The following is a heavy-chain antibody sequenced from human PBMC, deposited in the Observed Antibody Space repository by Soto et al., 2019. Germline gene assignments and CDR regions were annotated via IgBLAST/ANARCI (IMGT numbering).Heavy chain of an antibody. V-gene: IGHV3-23*01. CDR1: GLTFSSYA. J-gene: IGHJ4*02. CDR2: ISGSGGST. D-gene: IGHD3-22*01. CDR3: AKDRPYYYDSSGYPFDY. Sequence: LRLSCAASGLTFSSYAMSWVRQAPWKGLEWVSAISGSGGSTYYADSVKGRFTISRDNSKNTLYLQMNSLRAEDTAVYYCAKDRPYYYDSSGYPFDYWGQGTLVTSPQ.